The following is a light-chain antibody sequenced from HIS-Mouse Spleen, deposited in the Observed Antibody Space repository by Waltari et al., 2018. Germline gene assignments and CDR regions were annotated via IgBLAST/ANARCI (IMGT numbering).Light chain of an antibody. Sequence: QSALTQPRSVSGSPGQSVTISCTGTSSDVGGYNYVPWYQLHPGKAPKLMIYDVSKRPSGVPDRFSGSKSGNTASLTISGLQAEDEADYYCCSYAGSYTWVFGGGTKLTVL. CDR2: DVS. V-gene: IGLV2-11*01. CDR3: CSYAGSYTWV. J-gene: IGLJ3*02. CDR1: SSDVGGYNY.